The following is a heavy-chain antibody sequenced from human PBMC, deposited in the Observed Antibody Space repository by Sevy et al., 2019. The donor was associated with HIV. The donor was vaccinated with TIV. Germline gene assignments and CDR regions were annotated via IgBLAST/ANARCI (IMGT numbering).Heavy chain of an antibody. V-gene: IGHV3-66*01. CDR2: IYSDETT. CDR1: GFSVNSNY. J-gene: IGHJ4*02. Sequence: GGSLRLSCAASGFSVNSNYMTWVRQAPGKGLEGVSVIYSDETTYHPDSVKDRFTISRDNSKNMLYLQMSSLRAEDTAIYYCARGKSGYGYALNYWGQRTLVTVSS. CDR3: ARGKSGYGYALNY. D-gene: IGHD5-18*01.